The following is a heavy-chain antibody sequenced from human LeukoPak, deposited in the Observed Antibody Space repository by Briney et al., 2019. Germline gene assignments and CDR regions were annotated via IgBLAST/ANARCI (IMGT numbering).Heavy chain of an antibody. J-gene: IGHJ6*03. V-gene: IGHV3-53*01. D-gene: IGHD7-27*01. Sequence: GGSLRLSCAASGFTVSSNYMSWVRQAPGKGLEWVSVIYSGGSTYYADSVKGRFTISRDNSKNTLYLQMNSLRAEDTAVYYCASLIGAGYYYMDVWGKGTTVTVSS. CDR1: GFTVSSNY. CDR3: ASLIGAGYYYMDV. CDR2: IYSGGST.